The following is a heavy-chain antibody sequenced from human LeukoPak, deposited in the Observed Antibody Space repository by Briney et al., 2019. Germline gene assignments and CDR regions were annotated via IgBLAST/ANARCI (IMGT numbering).Heavy chain of an antibody. J-gene: IGHJ4*02. CDR2: IYYSGST. D-gene: IGHD1-26*01. CDR1: GDSISSGGYF. CDR3: ARTSGSPKAFDY. Sequence: SETLSLTCTVSGDSISSGGYFWSWIRQHPGKGLEWIGYIYYSGSTYYNPSLKSRVLISVDTSKNQFSLKLSSVTAADTAVYYCARTSGSPKAFDYWGQGTLVTVSS. V-gene: IGHV4-31*03.